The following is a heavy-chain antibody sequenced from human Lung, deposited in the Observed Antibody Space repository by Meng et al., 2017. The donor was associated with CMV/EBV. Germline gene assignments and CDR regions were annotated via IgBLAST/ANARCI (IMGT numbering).Heavy chain of an antibody. V-gene: IGHV4-4*02. J-gene: IGHJ4*02. D-gene: IGHD2-21*02. CDR2: IYHSGST. CDR1: GGSISSSNW. CDR3: ARVVTALWGYYFDY. Sequence: VQWQGSGPGLVKPSGTLSPTCAFSGGSISSSNWWSWVRQPPGKGLEWIGEIYHSGSTNYNPSLKSRVTISVDKSKNQFSLKLSSVTAADTAVYYCARVVTALWGYYFDYWGQGTLVTVSS.